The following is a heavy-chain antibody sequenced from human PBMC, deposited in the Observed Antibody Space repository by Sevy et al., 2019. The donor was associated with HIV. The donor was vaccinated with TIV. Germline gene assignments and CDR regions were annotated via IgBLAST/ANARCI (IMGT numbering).Heavy chain of an antibody. CDR3: AREFGYYDFWSGYPTTYGMDV. Sequence: SETLSLTCAVYDGSFSGYYWSWIRQPPGKGLEWIGEINHSGSTNYNPSLKSRVTISVDTSKNQFSLKLSSVTAADTAVYYCAREFGYYDFWSGYPTTYGMDVWGQGTTVTVSS. D-gene: IGHD3-3*01. CDR2: INHSGST. V-gene: IGHV4-34*01. J-gene: IGHJ6*02. CDR1: DGSFSGYY.